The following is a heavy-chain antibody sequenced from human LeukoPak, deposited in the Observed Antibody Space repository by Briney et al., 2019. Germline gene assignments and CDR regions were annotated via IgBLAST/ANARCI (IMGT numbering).Heavy chain of an antibody. CDR3: ARQGQYYDFWSGYVNWFDP. CDR1: GYSISSGYY. CDR2: IYHSGST. J-gene: IGHJ5*02. V-gene: IGHV4-38-2*01. D-gene: IGHD3-3*01. Sequence: SETLSLTCAVSGYSISSGYYWGWIRQPPGKGLEWIGSIYHSGSTYYNPSLKSRVTISVDTSKNQFSLKLGSVTAADTAVYYCARQGQYYDFWSGYVNWFDPWGQGTLVTVSS.